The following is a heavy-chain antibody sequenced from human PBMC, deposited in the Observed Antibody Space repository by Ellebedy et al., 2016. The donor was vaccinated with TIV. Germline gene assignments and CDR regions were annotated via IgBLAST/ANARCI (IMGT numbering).Heavy chain of an antibody. D-gene: IGHD3-16*01. J-gene: IGHJ4*02. V-gene: IGHV3-74*01. CDR3: ASLGSVDFDY. CDR2: INSDGSST. CDR1: GFTFSSYW. Sequence: GESLKISCAASGFTFSSYWMHWVRQAPGKGLVWVSRINSDGSSTSYADSVKGRFTISRDNAKNTLYLQMNSLRAEDTAVYYCASLGSVDFDYWGQGTLVTVSS.